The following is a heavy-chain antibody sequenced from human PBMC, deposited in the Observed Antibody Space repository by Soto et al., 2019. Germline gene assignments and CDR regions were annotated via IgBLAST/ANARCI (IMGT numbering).Heavy chain of an antibody. CDR2: IYYSGST. CDR3: ARDRARAAVPYRGDLGAFDS. V-gene: IGHV4-31*03. J-gene: IGHJ3*02. Sequence: QVQLQESGPGLVKPSQTLSLTCTVPGGSINSGGYYWSWIRQHPGKGLEWIGYIYYSGSTNYNPSLKSRVTISVDTSKNHFSLRLSSVTAADTAVYYGARDRARAAVPYRGDLGAFDSWGQGTMVTVSS. CDR1: GGSINSGGYY. D-gene: IGHD3-16*01.